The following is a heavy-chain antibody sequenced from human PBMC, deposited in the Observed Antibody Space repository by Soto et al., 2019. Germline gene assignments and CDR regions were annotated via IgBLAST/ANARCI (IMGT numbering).Heavy chain of an antibody. CDR2: IYYSGST. V-gene: IGHV4-30-4*01. D-gene: IGHD2-8*02. J-gene: IGHJ4*02. CDR1: GGSISSGDYY. Sequence: SETLSLTCTVSGGSISSGDYYWSWIRQPPGKGLEWIGYIYYSGSTYYNPSLKSRVTISVDTSKNYFSLKLTSVTAADTAVYYCARDKITGLFDYWGQGTLVTVS. CDR3: ARDKITGLFDY.